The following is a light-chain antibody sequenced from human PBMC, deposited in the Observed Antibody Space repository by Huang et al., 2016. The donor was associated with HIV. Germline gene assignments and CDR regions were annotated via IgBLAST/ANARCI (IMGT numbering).Light chain of an antibody. Sequence: EIVLTQSPATLSLSPGETATLSCRARQSVSSDLDWYQQKAGQAPRLLIHGASNRATGIPARFSGSGSGTDFTLTISSLEPEDFAVYYCQQRSDWPRTFGQGTKLEIK. CDR3: QQRSDWPRT. V-gene: IGKV3-11*01. CDR1: QSVSSD. J-gene: IGKJ2*01. CDR2: GAS.